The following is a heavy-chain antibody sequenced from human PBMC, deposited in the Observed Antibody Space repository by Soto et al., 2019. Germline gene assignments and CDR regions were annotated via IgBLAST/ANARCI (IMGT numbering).Heavy chain of an antibody. V-gene: IGHV1-69*06. Sequence: SVKVSCKASGGTFSSYAISWVRQAPGQGLEWMGGIIPIFGTANYAQKFQGRVTITADKSTSTAYMELSSLRSEDTAVYYCARAAKWSGYPPYYYYYGMDVWGQRTTVTVSS. CDR3: ARAAKWSGYPPYYYYYGMDV. CDR1: GGTFSSYA. CDR2: IIPIFGTA. D-gene: IGHD3-3*01. J-gene: IGHJ6*02.